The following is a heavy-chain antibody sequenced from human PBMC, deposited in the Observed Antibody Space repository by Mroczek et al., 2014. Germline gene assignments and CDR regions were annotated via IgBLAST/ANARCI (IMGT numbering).Heavy chain of an antibody. J-gene: IGHJ5*02. CDR2: INHSGST. D-gene: IGHD5-18*01. Sequence: QVQLVESGAGLLKPSETLSLTCAVYGGSFSGYYWSWIRQPPGKGLEWIGEINHSGSTNYNPSLKSRVTISVDTSKNQFSLKLSSVTAADTAVYYCARKVRGYSYQYNWFDPWGQGTPGHRLL. CDR1: GGSFSGYY. V-gene: IGHV4-34*01. CDR3: ARKVRGYSYQYNWFDP.